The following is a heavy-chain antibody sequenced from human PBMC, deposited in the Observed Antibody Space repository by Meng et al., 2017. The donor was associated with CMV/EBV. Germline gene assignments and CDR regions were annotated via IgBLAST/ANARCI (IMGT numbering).Heavy chain of an antibody. Sequence: LQLQESGPGMLKPSETLPLTCTVSGGSISSRIYYWGGIRQPPGKGLEWIGSIYYSGSTYYNPSLKSRVTISVDTSKNQFSLKLSSVTAADTAVYYCARERGYSSPRFDYWGQGTLVTVSS. D-gene: IGHD6-13*01. CDR2: IYYSGST. CDR3: ARERGYSSPRFDY. V-gene: IGHV4-39*07. J-gene: IGHJ4*02. CDR1: GGSISSRIYY.